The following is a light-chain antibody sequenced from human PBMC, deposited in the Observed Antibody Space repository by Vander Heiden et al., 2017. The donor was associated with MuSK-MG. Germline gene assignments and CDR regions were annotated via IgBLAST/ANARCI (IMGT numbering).Light chain of an antibody. CDR1: RRDIGSNN. V-gene: IGLV6-57*02. J-gene: IGLJ2*01. CDR2: EDR. Sequence: NLVLSQPHSVSEPPRKAVTTSCTANRRDIGSNNVHWYQQRPGSAPTTVIYEDRHRPSGVPDRFSGSIDKSSNSASLTISGLGTDDEADYYCQSYSGSSVVFGGGTELTVL. CDR3: QSYSGSSVV.